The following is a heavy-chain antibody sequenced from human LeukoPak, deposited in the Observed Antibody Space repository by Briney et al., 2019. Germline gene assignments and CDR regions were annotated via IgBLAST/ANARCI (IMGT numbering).Heavy chain of an antibody. V-gene: IGHV3-21*01. Sequence: PGGSLRLSCAASGFTFSSYSMNWVRQAPGKGLEWVSSISSSSSYIYYADSVKGRFTISRDNAKNTLYLQMNSLRAEDTAVYYCARSGKIPYYYYGMDVWGQGTTVTVSS. CDR3: ARSGKIPYYYYGMDV. CDR1: GFTFSSYS. J-gene: IGHJ6*02. D-gene: IGHD4-23*01. CDR2: ISSSSSYI.